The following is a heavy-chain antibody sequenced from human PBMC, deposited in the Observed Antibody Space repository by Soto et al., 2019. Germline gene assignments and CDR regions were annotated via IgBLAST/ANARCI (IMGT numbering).Heavy chain of an antibody. CDR1: GFTFSSYA. Sequence: GGSLRLSCAASGFTFSSYAMSWVRQAPGKGLEWVSAISGSGGSTYYADSVKGRFTISRDNSKNTLYLQMNSLRAEDTAVYYCAKTKEVVVVNYGMDVWGQGTTVTVSS. CDR3: AKTKEVVVVNYGMDV. V-gene: IGHV3-23*01. J-gene: IGHJ6*02. CDR2: ISGSGGST. D-gene: IGHD2-15*01.